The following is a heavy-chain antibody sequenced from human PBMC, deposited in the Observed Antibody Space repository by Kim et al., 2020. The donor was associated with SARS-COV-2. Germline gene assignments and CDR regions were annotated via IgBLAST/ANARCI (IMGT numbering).Heavy chain of an antibody. V-gene: IGHV3-9*01. CDR2: ISWNSGSI. J-gene: IGHJ4*02. Sequence: GGSLRLSCAASGFTFDDYAMHWVRQAPGKGLEWVSGISWNSGSIGYADSVKGRFTISRDNAKNSLYLQMNSLRAEDTALYYCAKDMGSYYDSSGYYPDYWGQGTLVTVSS. CDR1: GFTFDDYA. CDR3: AKDMGSYYDSSGYYPDY. D-gene: IGHD3-22*01.